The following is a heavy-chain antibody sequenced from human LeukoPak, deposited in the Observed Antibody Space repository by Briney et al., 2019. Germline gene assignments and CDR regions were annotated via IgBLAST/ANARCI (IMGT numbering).Heavy chain of an antibody. D-gene: IGHD2-15*01. CDR3: ARVYVCSGGSCYGNWFDH. J-gene: IGHJ5*02. CDR1: GYTFTGYY. V-gene: IGHV1-2*02. Sequence: ASVTVSCKASGYTFTGYYMHWVRQAPGQGLEWMGWINPNSGGTNYAQKFQGRVTMTRDTSISTAYMELSRLRSDDTAVYYCARVYVCSGGSCYGNWFDHWGQGTLVPVSS. CDR2: INPNSGGT.